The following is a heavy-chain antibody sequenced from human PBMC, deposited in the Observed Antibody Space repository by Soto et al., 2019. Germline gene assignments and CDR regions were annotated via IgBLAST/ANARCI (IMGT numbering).Heavy chain of an antibody. J-gene: IGHJ5*01. CDR3: ARTDIVLSPLGKGWFDS. Sequence: QVQLVQSGAEEQKPGASVKVSCKASGYTFTSYAIHWVRQAPGQGLEWMGWIIAGSGNTKYSEKFQGRVTITRDTSASTAYMELSSLRFDDTAFYFCARTDIVLSPLGKGWFDSWGQGTLVSVSS. CDR1: GYTFTSYA. D-gene: IGHD2-15*01. CDR2: IIAGSGNT. V-gene: IGHV1-3*05.